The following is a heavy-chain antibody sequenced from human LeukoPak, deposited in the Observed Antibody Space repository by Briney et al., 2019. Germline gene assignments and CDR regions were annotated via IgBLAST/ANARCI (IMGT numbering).Heavy chain of an antibody. J-gene: IGHJ4*02. CDR2: ISGSGGST. CDR1: GFNFRSYA. D-gene: IGHD3-10*02. CDR3: AKFGLITMSDDY. Sequence: GGSLRLSCAASGFNFRSYAMSWVRQAPGKGLEWVSAISGSGGSTYYADSVKGRFTISRDNSKNTLYLQMNSLRAEDTAVYYCAKFGLITMSDDYWGQGTLVTVSS. V-gene: IGHV3-23*01.